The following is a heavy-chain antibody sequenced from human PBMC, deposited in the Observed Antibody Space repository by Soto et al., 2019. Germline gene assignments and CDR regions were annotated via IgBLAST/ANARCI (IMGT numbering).Heavy chain of an antibody. J-gene: IGHJ2*01. D-gene: IGHD3-9*01. Sequence: QLQLQESGSGLVTPSQTLSLTCTVSGASIASGGYCWSWIRQPPGKALESIGYVYQNGNAYLNPSLKSRVTMSVDKSKNQFSLKLSSVTAADTAVYFCARGGADWSLRNFDVWGRGTLVSVSS. CDR2: VYQNGNA. V-gene: IGHV4-30-2*01. CDR1: GASIASGGYC. CDR3: ARGGADWSLRNFDV.